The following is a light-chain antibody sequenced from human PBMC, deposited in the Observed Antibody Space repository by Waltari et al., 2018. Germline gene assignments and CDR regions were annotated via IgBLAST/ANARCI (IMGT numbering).Light chain of an antibody. CDR3: QQFGGSPPYT. V-gene: IGKV3-20*01. Sequence: EIVLTQSPGSLSLSPGERANISCRASQSVSSNFLAWYQQKPGQAPRLLISSASSRATGIPDRFGGSGSGTDFTLSISRLEPEDFAVYYCQQFGGSPPYTFGQGTRVEIK. J-gene: IGKJ2*01. CDR2: SAS. CDR1: QSVSSNF.